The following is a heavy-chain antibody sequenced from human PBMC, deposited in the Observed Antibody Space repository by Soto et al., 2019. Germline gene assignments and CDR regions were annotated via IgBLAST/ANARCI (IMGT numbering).Heavy chain of an antibody. Sequence: PGGSLRLSCAASGFTFSDHYMDWVRQAPGKGLEWVGRTRNKANSYTTEYAASVKGRFTISRDDSKNSLYLQMNSLKTEDTAVYYCARVQATGNSYSFDYWGQGTLVTVSS. CDR1: GFTFSDHY. D-gene: IGHD1-26*01. V-gene: IGHV3-72*01. J-gene: IGHJ4*02. CDR3: ARVQATGNSYSFDY. CDR2: TRNKANSYTT.